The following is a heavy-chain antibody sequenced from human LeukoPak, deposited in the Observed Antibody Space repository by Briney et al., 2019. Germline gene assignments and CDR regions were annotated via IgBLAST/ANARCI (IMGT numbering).Heavy chain of an antibody. J-gene: IGHJ4*02. CDR2: ISYDGSNK. Sequence: GTSLRLSCAASGFTFSNYAMHWVRQAPGKGLEWVSLISYDGSNKYYADSVKGRFTISRDNSKNTLYLQMSSLRAEDTAVYYCAREHYGGKYFDYWGQGTLVTVSS. CDR1: GFTFSNYA. CDR3: AREHYGGKYFDY. D-gene: IGHD4-23*01. V-gene: IGHV3-30*04.